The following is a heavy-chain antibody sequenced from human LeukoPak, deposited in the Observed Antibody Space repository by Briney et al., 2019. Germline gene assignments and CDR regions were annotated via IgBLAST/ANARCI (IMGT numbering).Heavy chain of an antibody. CDR2: IYPGDSDT. D-gene: IGHD3-22*01. Sequence: GEPLKISCKGSGYSFTSYWIGWVRQMPGKGLEWMGIIYPGDSDTRYSPSFQGQVTISADKSISTAYLQWSSLKASDTAMYYCARLLEGYYDSSGYFDYWGQGTLVTVSS. J-gene: IGHJ4*02. CDR3: ARLLEGYYDSSGYFDY. CDR1: GYSFTSYW. V-gene: IGHV5-51*01.